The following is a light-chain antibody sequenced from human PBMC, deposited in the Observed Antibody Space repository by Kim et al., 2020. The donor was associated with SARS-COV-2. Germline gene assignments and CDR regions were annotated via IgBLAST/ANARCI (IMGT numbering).Light chain of an antibody. CDR1: QSVSGSY. J-gene: IGKJ4*01. CDR2: GAA. CDR3: QQYGSALLT. Sequence: SPGERASLSCRASQSVSGSYLAWYQQKPGQAPRLLIYGAASRATGIPDRFSGSGSGTEFTLTISRLEPEDFAVYYCQQYGSALLTFGGGTKVDIK. V-gene: IGKV3-20*01.